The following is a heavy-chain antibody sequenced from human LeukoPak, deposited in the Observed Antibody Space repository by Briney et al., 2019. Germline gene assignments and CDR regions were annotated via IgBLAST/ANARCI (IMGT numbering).Heavy chain of an antibody. CDR3: ASYLKLGCSSTSCYKYYFDY. J-gene: IGHJ4*02. CDR2: IYYSGST. CDR1: GGSISSYY. V-gene: IGHV4-59*01. Sequence: SETLSLTCTVSGGSISSYYWSWIRQPPGKGLEWIGYIYYSGSTNYNPSLKSRVTISVDTSKNQFSLKLSSVTAADTAVYYCASYLKLGCSSTSCYKYYFDYWGQGTLVTVSS. D-gene: IGHD2-2*02.